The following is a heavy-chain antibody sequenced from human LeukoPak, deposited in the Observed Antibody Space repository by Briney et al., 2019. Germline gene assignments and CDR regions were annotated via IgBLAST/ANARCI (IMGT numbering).Heavy chain of an antibody. CDR2: IYYSGST. J-gene: IGHJ4*02. CDR3: ARHGLSSSWMNY. CDR1: GGSISSSSYY. D-gene: IGHD6-13*01. V-gene: IGHV4-39*01. Sequence: SETLSLTCTVSGGSISSSSYYWGWIRQPPGKGLEWIGSIYYSGSTYYNPSLKSRVTISVDTSKNQFSLKLSSVTAADTAAYYCARHGLSSSWMNYWGQGTLVTVSS.